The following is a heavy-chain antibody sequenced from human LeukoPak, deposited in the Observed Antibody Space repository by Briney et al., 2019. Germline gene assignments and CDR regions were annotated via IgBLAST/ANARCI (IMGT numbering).Heavy chain of an antibody. D-gene: IGHD2-21*02. Sequence: ASVTVSCKASGYTFSIYGISWVRQAPGQGREWMARISPYDGDTNYAQNFEGRVTMTTETSTSTAYMELRSLRSDDTAIYYCARDYCTRGGDCYKEDLFDPWGQGTLVTVSS. CDR2: ISPYDGDT. CDR1: GYTFSIYG. CDR3: ARDYCTRGGDCYKEDLFDP. V-gene: IGHV1-18*01. J-gene: IGHJ5*02.